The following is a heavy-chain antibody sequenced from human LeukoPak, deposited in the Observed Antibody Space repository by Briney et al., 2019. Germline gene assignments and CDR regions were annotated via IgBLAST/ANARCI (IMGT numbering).Heavy chain of an antibody. J-gene: IGHJ3*02. CDR2: IYTSGST. Sequence: SETLSLTCTVSGGSISSYYRSWIRQPAGKGLEWIGRIYTSGSTNYNPSHKSRVTISLDTYKNQFLLKLSSVTAADTAVYYFARDRPTVTTYDAFDIWGQGTMVTVS. CDR3: ARDRPTVTTYDAFDI. D-gene: IGHD4-17*01. V-gene: IGHV4-4*07. CDR1: GGSISSYY.